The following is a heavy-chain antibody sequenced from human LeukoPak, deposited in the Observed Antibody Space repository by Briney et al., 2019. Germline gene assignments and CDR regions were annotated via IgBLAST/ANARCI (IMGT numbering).Heavy chain of an antibody. J-gene: IGHJ4*02. CDR3: AKEEASGDRDYFDY. V-gene: IGHV3-33*06. Sequence: PGGSLRLSCAASGFTFSTSGMHWVRQAPGKGLEWVAVIWYDGTNKYYGDSVKGRFTISRDNSKSTLYLQMNSLRAEDTALYYCAKEEASGDRDYFDYWGQGTLVTVSS. CDR2: IWYDGTNK. CDR1: GFTFSTSG. D-gene: IGHD1-26*01.